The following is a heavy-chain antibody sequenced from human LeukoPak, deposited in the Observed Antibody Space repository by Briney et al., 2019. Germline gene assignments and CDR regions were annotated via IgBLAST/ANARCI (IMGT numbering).Heavy chain of an antibody. D-gene: IGHD5-18*01. Sequence: GESLKISCKVSGYSFTNYWIGWVRQMPGKGLEWTGIIYPGDSDTKYSPSFRGQVTISADKSINTAYLQWSSLKASDTAMYYCARHLGYNYGNFDYWGQGTLVTVSS. J-gene: IGHJ4*02. CDR1: GYSFTNYW. CDR3: ARHLGYNYGNFDY. V-gene: IGHV5-51*01. CDR2: IYPGDSDT.